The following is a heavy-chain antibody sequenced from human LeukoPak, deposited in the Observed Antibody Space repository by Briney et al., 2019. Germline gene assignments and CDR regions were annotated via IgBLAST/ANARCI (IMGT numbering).Heavy chain of an antibody. J-gene: IGHJ5*02. CDR1: GGSISSSSYY. D-gene: IGHD6-6*01. V-gene: IGHV4-39*01. Sequence: KASETLSLTCTVSGGSISSSSYYWGWIRQRPGKGLEWIGSIYYSGSTYYNPSLKSRVTISVDTSKNQFPLKLSSVTAADTAVYYCARPPHSSSSAWGQGTLVTVSS. CDR2: IYYSGST. CDR3: ARPPHSSSSA.